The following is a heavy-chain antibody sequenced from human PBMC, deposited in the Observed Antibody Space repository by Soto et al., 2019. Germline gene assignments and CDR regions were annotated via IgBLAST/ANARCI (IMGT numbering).Heavy chain of an antibody. CDR3: ARDASHLELPPGMDV. V-gene: IGHV3-21*01. D-gene: IGHD1-26*01. J-gene: IGHJ6*02. CDR1: GFTFSSYS. CDR2: ISSSSSYI. Sequence: EVQLVESGGGLVKPGGSLRLSCAASGFTFSSYSMNWVRQAPGKGLEWVSSISSSSSYIYYADSVKGRFTISRDNAKNSLYLQMNSLRAEDTAVYYCARDASHLELPPGMDVWAKGPRSPSP.